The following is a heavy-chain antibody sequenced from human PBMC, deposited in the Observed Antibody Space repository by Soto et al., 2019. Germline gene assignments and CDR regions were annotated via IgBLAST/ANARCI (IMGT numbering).Heavy chain of an antibody. Sequence: PGGSLRLSCAASGFTFSDYYMSWIRQAPGKGLEWVSYISSSGSTIYYADSVKGRFTISRDNAKNSLYLQMNSLRAEDTAVYYCAKDLRYFDWTFDYWGQGTLVTVSS. D-gene: IGHD3-9*01. CDR3: AKDLRYFDWTFDY. J-gene: IGHJ4*02. V-gene: IGHV3-11*04. CDR1: GFTFSDYY. CDR2: ISSSGSTI.